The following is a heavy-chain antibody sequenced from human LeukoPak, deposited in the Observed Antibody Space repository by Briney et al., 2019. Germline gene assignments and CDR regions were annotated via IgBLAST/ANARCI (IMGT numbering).Heavy chain of an antibody. Sequence: GGSLRLSCAASGFTFSSYGMHWVRQAPGKGLXXXXXXXXDGSNKYYADSVKGRFTISRDNSKNTLYLQMNSLRAEDAAVYYCARGDDYGDPVGARNFDYWGQGTLVTVSS. CDR2: XXXDGSNK. CDR1: GFTFSSYG. J-gene: IGHJ4*02. CDR3: ARGDDYGDPVGARNFDY. V-gene: IGHV3-33*01. D-gene: IGHD4-17*01.